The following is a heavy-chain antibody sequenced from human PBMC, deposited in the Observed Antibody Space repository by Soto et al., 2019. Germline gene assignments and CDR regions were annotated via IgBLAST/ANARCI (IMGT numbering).Heavy chain of an antibody. CDR1: GFIFRNYW. J-gene: IGHJ4*02. Sequence: EVQLVESGGGLVQPGGSLRLPCAASGFIFRNYWMHWVRQVPGKGLVWVSRVDGDGTGTSYADSVKGRFTISRDNAKNTVYLQMNSLRAEDTAVYYCGTVFEYWGQGAQVTVSS. CDR3: GTVFEY. V-gene: IGHV3-74*01. CDR2: VDGDGTGT.